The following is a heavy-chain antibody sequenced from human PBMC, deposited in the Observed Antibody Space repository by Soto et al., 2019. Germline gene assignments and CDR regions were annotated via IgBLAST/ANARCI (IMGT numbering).Heavy chain of an antibody. CDR3: GHDF. Sequence: GESLKISCEGSGYTFTSYWIGWVRQMPGEGLEWMGVIYPSDSDIRYSPSFQGKVTISADKSITNVDPLDTATYYCTHRSPAYGHDFWGPGTLVTVSS. V-gene: IGHV5-51*01. CDR2: IYPSDSDI. CDR1: GYTFTSYW. D-gene: IGHD3-10*01. J-gene: IGHJ4*02.